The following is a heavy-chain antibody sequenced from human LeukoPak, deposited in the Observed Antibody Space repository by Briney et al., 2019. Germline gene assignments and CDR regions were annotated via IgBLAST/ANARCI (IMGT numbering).Heavy chain of an antibody. D-gene: IGHD5-12*01. J-gene: IGHJ4*02. CDR3: ARTYSGYDRYFDY. Sequence: GGSLRLSCAASVFTFSSYSMNWVRQAPGKGLEWVSSISSSSSYIYYADSVKGRFTISRDNAKNSLYLQMNSLRAEDTAVYYCARTYSGYDRYFDYWGQGTLVTVSS. V-gene: IGHV3-21*01. CDR1: VFTFSSYS. CDR2: ISSSSSYI.